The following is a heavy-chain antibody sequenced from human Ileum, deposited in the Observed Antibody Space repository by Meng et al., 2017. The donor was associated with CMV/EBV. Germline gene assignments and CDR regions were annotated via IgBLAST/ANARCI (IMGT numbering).Heavy chain of an antibody. Sequence: SLSCEACGFSFRRVGRNGVQQSPGKGLEWVNNINRDGNNIRYADSRKGRFTISRDNTKNSVALQMTGQRVEDTARDYCTRVAYFDSWGQGTLVTVSS. V-gene: IGHV3-21*06. J-gene: IGHJ4*02. CDR1: GFSFRRVG. D-gene: IGHD2-21*01. CDR2: INRDGNNI. CDR3: TRVAYFDS.